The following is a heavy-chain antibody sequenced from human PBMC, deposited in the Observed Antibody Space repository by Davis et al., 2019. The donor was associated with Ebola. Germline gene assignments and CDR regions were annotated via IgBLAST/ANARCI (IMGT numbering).Heavy chain of an antibody. V-gene: IGHV3-43*01. CDR2: ITWDGETT. J-gene: IGHJ5*02. CDR3: AKDHNGIDA. CDR1: GFTFIDYT. Sequence: PGGSLRLSCAASGFTFIDYTMHWVRQAPGKGLEWVSLITWDGETTYYADSVKGRFTISRDNDKNSLFLQMNSLRPDDSALYYCAKDHNGIDAWGQGTLVTVSS. D-gene: IGHD1-14*01.